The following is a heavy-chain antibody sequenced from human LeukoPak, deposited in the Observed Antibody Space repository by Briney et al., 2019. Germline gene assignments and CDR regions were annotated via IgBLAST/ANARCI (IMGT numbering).Heavy chain of an antibody. V-gene: IGHV1-69*04. CDR3: ARALWGYSSGQRAFDI. Sequence: SVTVSFKASGGTFSNYAISWVRQAPGQGREWMGRIIPILGIANYAQKFQGRVTITADKSTSTAYMELSSLRSEDTAVYYCARALWGYSSGQRAFDIWGQGTMVTVSS. J-gene: IGHJ3*02. CDR1: GGTFSNYA. CDR2: IIPILGIA. D-gene: IGHD6-19*01.